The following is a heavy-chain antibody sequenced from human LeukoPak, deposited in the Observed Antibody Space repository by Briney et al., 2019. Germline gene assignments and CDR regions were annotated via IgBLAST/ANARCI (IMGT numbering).Heavy chain of an antibody. CDR1: GLTFHDYA. CDR2: ISADGGST. J-gene: IGHJ4*02. Sequence: GGSLRLSCVASGLTFHDYAMHWVRHAPGKGLEWVSLISADGGSTFYADSVRGRFSISRDNSKNSLYLQMNSLRTEDTAMYYCAQESGKFDYWGQGTLVAVSS. V-gene: IGHV3-43*02. CDR3: AQESGKFDY.